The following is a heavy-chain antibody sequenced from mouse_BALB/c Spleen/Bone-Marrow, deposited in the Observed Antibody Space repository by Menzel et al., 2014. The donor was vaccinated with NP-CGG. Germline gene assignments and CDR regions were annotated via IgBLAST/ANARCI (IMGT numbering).Heavy chain of an antibody. CDR3: ARRGVYYDYDWFAY. J-gene: IGHJ3*01. CDR1: GFSLSTSGMV. CDR2: IYWDDDK. Sequence: VTLKVSGPGILQPSQTLSLTCSFSGFSLSTSGMVVSWIRQPSGKGLEWLAHIYWDDDKRYNPSLKSRLTISKDTSRNQVFLKITSVDTADTATYYCARRGVYYDYDWFAYWGQGTLVTVSA. V-gene: IGHV8-12*01. D-gene: IGHD2-4*01.